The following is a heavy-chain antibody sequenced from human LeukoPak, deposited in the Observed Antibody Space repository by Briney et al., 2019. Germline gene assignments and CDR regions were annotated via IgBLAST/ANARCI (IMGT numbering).Heavy chain of an antibody. CDR1: GFTFSTSW. CDR3: SKDSGWFRFDY. Sequence: GGSLRLSCAASGFTFSTSWMTWVRQAPGKGLEWVANIKQDGSDKYYMDSVKGRFTISRDNAKNSLYLQMNSLRAEDTAVYYCSKDSGWFRFDYWGQGTLVTVSS. D-gene: IGHD6-13*01. V-gene: IGHV3-7*03. J-gene: IGHJ4*02. CDR2: IKQDGSDK.